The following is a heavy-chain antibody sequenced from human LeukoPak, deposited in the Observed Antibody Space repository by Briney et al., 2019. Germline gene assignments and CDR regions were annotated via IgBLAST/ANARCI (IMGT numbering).Heavy chain of an antibody. CDR2: IRSKAYGGTT. CDR1: GFTFGDYA. J-gene: IGHJ4*02. D-gene: IGHD4-17*01. CDR3: TKYDYGDYLSGL. V-gene: IGHV3-49*04. Sequence: GGSLRLPCTASGFTFGDYAMSWVRQAPGKGLEWVSFIRSKAYGGTTEYAASVKGRFAISRDDSKNIAYLQMNSLKTEDTAVYYCTKYDYGDYLSGLWGQGTLVTVSS.